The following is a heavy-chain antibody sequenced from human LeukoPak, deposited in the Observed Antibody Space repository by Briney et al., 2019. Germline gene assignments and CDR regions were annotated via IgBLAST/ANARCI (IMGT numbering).Heavy chain of an antibody. Sequence: ASVNVSCKASGYTFTSHYIYWARQAPGQGPEWMGWVDPNSGGTKYAQNFQGRVTITRDTSISTAYMEVRGLRSDDTAVYFCAKGHYGMDVWGQGTTVTVSS. CDR1: GYTFTSHY. V-gene: IGHV1-2*02. CDR2: VDPNSGGT. J-gene: IGHJ6*02. CDR3: AKGHYGMDV.